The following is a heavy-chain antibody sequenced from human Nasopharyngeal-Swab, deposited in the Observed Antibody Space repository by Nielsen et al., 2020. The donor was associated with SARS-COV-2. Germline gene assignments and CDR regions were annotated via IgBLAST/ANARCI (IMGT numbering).Heavy chain of an antibody. CDR1: GGSISSGRYY. V-gene: IGHV4-61*02. CDR2: IYTSGST. Sequence: SETLSPTCTVSGGSISSGRYYWSWIRQPAGKGLEWIGRIYTSGSTNYNPSLKSRVTISVDTSKNQFSLKLSSVTAADTAVYYCARGAVAVRHFDYWGQGTLVTVSS. J-gene: IGHJ4*02. CDR3: ARGAVAVRHFDY. D-gene: IGHD6-19*01.